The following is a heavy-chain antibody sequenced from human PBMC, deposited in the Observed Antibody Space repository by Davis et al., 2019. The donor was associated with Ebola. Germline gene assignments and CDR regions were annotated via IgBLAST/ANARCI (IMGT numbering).Heavy chain of an antibody. V-gene: IGHV3-21*01. D-gene: IGHD2-15*01. CDR3: AAADIVVVVDGTSYPHAFDT. CDR2: ISSSSNYI. Sequence: GESLKISCAASGFTVRSIYMNWVRQAPGKGLEWVSSISSSSNYIYYADSMKGRFTISRDNAKNSLFLQMNSLRAEDTAVYYCAAADIVVVVDGTSYPHAFDTWGQGTVVTVSS. J-gene: IGHJ3*02. CDR1: GFTVRSIY.